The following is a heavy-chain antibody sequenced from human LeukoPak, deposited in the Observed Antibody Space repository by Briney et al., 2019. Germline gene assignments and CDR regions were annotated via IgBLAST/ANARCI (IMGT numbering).Heavy chain of an antibody. CDR3: ARDRSPLSENWFDP. Sequence: SETLSLTCTVSGGSISSYYWSWIRQPPAKGLEWIGYIYYSGSTNYNPSLKSRVTISVDTSKNQFSLKLSSVTAADTAVYYCARDRSPLSENWFDPWGQGPLVTVSS. V-gene: IGHV4-59*01. CDR1: GGSISSYY. D-gene: IGHD1-14*01. CDR2: IYYSGST. J-gene: IGHJ5*02.